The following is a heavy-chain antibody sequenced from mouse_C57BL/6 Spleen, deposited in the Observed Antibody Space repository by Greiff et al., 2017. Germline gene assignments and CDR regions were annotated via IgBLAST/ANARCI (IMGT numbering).Heavy chain of an antibody. Sequence: QVQLQQPGAELARPGASVKLSCKASGYTFTSYGISWVKQRTGQGLEWIGEIYPSSGNTYYNEKFKGKATLTADKSSSTAYMELRSLTSEDSAVYFCAPTVVATDYWGQGTTLTVSS. D-gene: IGHD1-1*01. J-gene: IGHJ2*01. CDR1: GYTFTSYG. V-gene: IGHV1-81*01. CDR3: APTVVATDY. CDR2: IYPSSGNT.